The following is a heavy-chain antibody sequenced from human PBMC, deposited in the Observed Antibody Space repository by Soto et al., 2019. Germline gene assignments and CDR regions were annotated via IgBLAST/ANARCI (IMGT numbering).Heavy chain of an antibody. Sequence: EASVKVSCKASGYTFTSYAIHWVRQAPGQRLEWMGWINAGNGNTKYSQTFQGRVTITRDTSASTAYMELSSLRFDDTAVYYCARDWVGYYYGMDVWGHGTTVTVSS. CDR2: INAGNGNT. J-gene: IGHJ6*02. D-gene: IGHD3-10*01. CDR3: ARDWVGYYYGMDV. V-gene: IGHV1-3*01. CDR1: GYTFTSYA.